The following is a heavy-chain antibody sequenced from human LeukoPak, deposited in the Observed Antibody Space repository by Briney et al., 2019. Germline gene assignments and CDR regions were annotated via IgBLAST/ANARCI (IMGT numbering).Heavy chain of an antibody. V-gene: IGHV4-59*01. CDR1: GGSINSYY. CDR3: ARVGGPEGESYSYHYGMDV. CDR2: IYYLGSI. J-gene: IGHJ6*02. Sequence: SEALSLTCTVSGGSINSYYWSWIRQPPGKGLGGIGHIYYLGSINYNPSLSSRVTMSIDTSNKQFSLKLNSVTAADTAVYYCARVGGPEGESYSYHYGMDVWGQGTAVTVSS. D-gene: IGHD3-16*01.